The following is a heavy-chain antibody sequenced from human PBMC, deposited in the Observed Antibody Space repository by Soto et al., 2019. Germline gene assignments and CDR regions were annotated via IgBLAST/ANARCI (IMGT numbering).Heavy chain of an antibody. CDR1: GGSISSGDYY. D-gene: IGHD2-2*01. CDR2: IYYSGSP. V-gene: IGHV4-30-4*01. Sequence: QVQLQESGPGLVKPSQTLSLTCTVSGGSISSGDYYWSWIRQPPGKGLEWIGYIYYSGSPYYNPYLKSLVTSAVDTSKNQFSRKLSSVTAADTAVYYCARERDIVLVPDAFDIWGQGTMVTVSS. CDR3: ARERDIVLVPDAFDI. J-gene: IGHJ3*02.